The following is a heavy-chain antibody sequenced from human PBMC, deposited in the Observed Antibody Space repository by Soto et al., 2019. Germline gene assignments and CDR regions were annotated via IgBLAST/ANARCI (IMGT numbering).Heavy chain of an antibody. D-gene: IGHD1-1*01. V-gene: IGHV1-3*01. CDR1: GYTFSTYA. CDR3: ARWKGMEENYFYYGLDI. J-gene: IGHJ6*02. CDR2: LNGGTGQT. Sequence: ASVKVSCKASGYTFSTYAMHWVRQAPGQSLEWMGWLNGGTGQTRYSQKFQDRVIITRDTSASTGYMESSSLTSEDTAVYYCARWKGMEENYFYYGLDIWGHGTTVTVSS.